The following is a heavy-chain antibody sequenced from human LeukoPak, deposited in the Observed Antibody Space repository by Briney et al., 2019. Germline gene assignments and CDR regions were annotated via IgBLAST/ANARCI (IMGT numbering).Heavy chain of an antibody. CDR3: ARAGSIAAAFQPLYFDY. D-gene: IGHD6-13*01. CDR2: IIPIFGTA. CDR1: GGTFSSYA. Sequence: ASVTVSCKASGGTFSSYAISWVRQAPGQGLEWMGGIIPIFGTANYAQKFQGRVTITADESTSTAYMELSSLRSEDTAVYYCARAGSIAAAFQPLYFDYWGQGTLVTVSS. V-gene: IGHV1-69*13. J-gene: IGHJ4*02.